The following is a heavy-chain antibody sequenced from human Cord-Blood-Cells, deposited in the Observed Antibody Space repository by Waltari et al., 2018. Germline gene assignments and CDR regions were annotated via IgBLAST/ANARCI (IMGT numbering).Heavy chain of an antibody. CDR3: ARDTLVGYCSGGSCYSNFDY. CDR1: GYTFTSYG. V-gene: IGHV1-18*01. D-gene: IGHD2-15*01. J-gene: IGHJ4*02. CDR2: SSAYNGNT. Sequence: QVQLVQSGAEVKKPGASVKVSCKASGYTFTSYGISWVRQDPGQGIEWMGWSSAYNGNTNYAQKLQGRVTMTTDTSTSTAYMELRSLRSDDTAVYYCARDTLVGYCSGGSCYSNFDYWGQGTLVTVSS.